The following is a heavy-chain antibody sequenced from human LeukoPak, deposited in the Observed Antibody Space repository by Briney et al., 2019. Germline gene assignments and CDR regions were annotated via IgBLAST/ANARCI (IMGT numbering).Heavy chain of an antibody. CDR3: ARDPSPIWDTIFGVVIPPYYYMDV. CDR2: INPNSGGT. CDR1: GYTFTGYY. J-gene: IGHJ6*03. V-gene: IGHV1-2*02. Sequence: ASVKVSCKASGYTFTGYYMHWVRQAPGQGLEWMGWINPNSGGTNYAQKFQGRVTMTRDTSISTAYMELSRLRSDDTAVYYCARDPSPIWDTIFGVVIPPYYYMDVWGKGTTVTVSS. D-gene: IGHD3-3*01.